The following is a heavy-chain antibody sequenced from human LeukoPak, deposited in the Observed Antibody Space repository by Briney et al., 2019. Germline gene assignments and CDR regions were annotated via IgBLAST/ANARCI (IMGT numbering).Heavy chain of an antibody. D-gene: IGHD3-3*01. V-gene: IGHV3-23*01. CDR1: GFTFSSYA. CDR2: ISGSGGST. J-gene: IGHJ4*02. Sequence: GGSLRLSCAASGFTFSSYALSWVRQAPGKGLEWVSAISGSGGSTYYADSVKGRFTISRDSSKNTLYLQMSSLRAEDTAVYCCAKSGQSVGYDFWSGKPDYYFDYWGQGTLVSVSS. CDR3: AKSGQSVGYDFWSGKPDYYFDY.